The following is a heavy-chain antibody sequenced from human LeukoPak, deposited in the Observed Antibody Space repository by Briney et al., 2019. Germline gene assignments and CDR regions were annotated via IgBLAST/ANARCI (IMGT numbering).Heavy chain of an antibody. CDR3: ARTAADTGAFDI. CDR2: ISAYNANT. Sequence: ASVKGSCKASGYTFSSYCISWVRHAPGQRLEWMGWISAYNANTNYAQKLQGRVTMTTDTSTSTAYMELRSLRSDDTAVFYCARTAADTGAFDIWGQGTMVTVSS. J-gene: IGHJ3*02. V-gene: IGHV1-18*01. CDR1: GYTFSSYC. D-gene: IGHD6-13*01.